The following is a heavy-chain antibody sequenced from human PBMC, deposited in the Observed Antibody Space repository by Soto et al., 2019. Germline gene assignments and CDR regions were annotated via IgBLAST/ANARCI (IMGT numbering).Heavy chain of an antibody. D-gene: IGHD3-3*01. Sequence: SGGSLRLSCAASGFTFSSYSMNWVRQAPGKGLEWVSSISSSSSYIYYADSVKGRFTISRDNAKNSLYLQMNSLRAEDTAVYYCARGGGEGPYYDFWSGYYRYGMDVWGQGTTVTVSS. CDR2: ISSSSSYI. V-gene: IGHV3-21*01. J-gene: IGHJ6*02. CDR1: GFTFSSYS. CDR3: ARGGGEGPYYDFWSGYYRYGMDV.